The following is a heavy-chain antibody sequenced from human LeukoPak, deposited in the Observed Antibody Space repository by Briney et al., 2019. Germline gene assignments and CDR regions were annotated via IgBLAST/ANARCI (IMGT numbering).Heavy chain of an antibody. CDR1: VYTFTYYY. V-gene: IGHV1-2*02. D-gene: IGHD5-12*01. CDR3: ARDLATIPYCYYYGMDV. J-gene: IGHJ6*02. Sequence: ASVTVSYTASVYTFTYYYMHWVGQAPGQGREGMGWINPNSGGTNYAHKFQGRVTMTRDTAISTAYMALCRLRSDDTAVYYCARDLATIPYCYYYGMDVWGQGTTVTVSS. CDR2: INPNSGGT.